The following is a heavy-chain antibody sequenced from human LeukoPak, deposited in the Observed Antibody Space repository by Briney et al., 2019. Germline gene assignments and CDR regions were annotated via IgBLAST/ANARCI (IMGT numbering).Heavy chain of an antibody. CDR3: ASGESRHT. CDR2: ISGSGGST. CDR1: GVTFSIYA. J-gene: IGHJ4*02. D-gene: IGHD3-10*01. Sequence: GRSLRLSCAASGVTFSIYAMSWGRHAPGKGLEWVSAISGSGGSTYYADSVKGRFTISRDNSKNTLYLQLNSLSAEDLAVHYSASGESRHTWRQGPLVPVPS. V-gene: IGHV3-23*01.